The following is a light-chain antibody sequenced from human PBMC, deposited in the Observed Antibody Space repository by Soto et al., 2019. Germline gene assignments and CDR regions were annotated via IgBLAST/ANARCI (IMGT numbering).Light chain of an antibody. CDR3: QQYRSSRT. CDR2: GGS. V-gene: IGKV3-20*01. Sequence: VLKQSPGTLSLSQGARATLSCRASQSVSSNHLAWYQQKPGQAPRLLIYGGSSRATGIPVRFSVSGSETEFTLPITRLEPEDFAVYDCQQYRSSRTFGQGTKVDIK. CDR1: QSVSSNH. J-gene: IGKJ1*01.